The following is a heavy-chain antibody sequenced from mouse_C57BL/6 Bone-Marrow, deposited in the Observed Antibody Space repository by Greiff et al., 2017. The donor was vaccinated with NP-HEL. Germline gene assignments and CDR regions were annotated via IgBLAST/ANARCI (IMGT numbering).Heavy chain of an antibody. CDR1: GFTFSDYG. V-gene: IGHV5-17*01. J-gene: IGHJ4*01. CDR2: ISSGSSTI. CDR3: ARRWLVYYAMDY. D-gene: IGHD2-3*01. Sequence: EVKVEESGGGLVKPGGSLKLSCAASGFTFSDYGMHWVRQAPEKGLEWVAYISSGSSTIYYADTVKGRFTISRDNAKNTLFLQMTSLRSEDTAMYYCARRWLVYYAMDYWGQGTSVTVSS.